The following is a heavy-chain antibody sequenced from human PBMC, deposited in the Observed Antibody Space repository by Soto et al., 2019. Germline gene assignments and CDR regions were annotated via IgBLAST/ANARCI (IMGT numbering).Heavy chain of an antibody. CDR1: GYTLTELS. V-gene: IGHV1-24*01. Sequence: ASVKVSCKVSGYTLTELSMHWVRQAPGKGLEWMGGFDPEDGETIYAQKFQGRVTMTEDTSTDTAYMELSSLRSEDTAVYYCATTTLPLYSSRPPSGRGYYSYYLDVWGKGTTVTVSS. J-gene: IGHJ6*03. D-gene: IGHD6-13*01. CDR2: FDPEDGET. CDR3: ATTTLPLYSSRPPSGRGYYSYYLDV.